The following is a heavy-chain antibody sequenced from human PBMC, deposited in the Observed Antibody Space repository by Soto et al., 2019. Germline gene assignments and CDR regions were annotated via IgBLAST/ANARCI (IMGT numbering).Heavy chain of an antibody. Sequence: QITLKESGPTLVKPTQTLTLTCTFSGFSLSASGVGVGWIRQPPGKALEWLALIYYDDDKRYSPSLKSRLTITKDTSKNQVVLTLTNMDPVDTATYYCAHTEVVGATFYYWGQGTLVTVSS. CDR1: GFSLSASGVG. J-gene: IGHJ4*02. CDR2: IYYDDDK. D-gene: IGHD1-26*01. V-gene: IGHV2-5*02. CDR3: AHTEVVGATFYY.